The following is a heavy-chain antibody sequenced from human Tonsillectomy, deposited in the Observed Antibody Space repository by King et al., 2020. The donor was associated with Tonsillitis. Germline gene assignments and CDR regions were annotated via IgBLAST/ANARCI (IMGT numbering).Heavy chain of an antibody. CDR1: GFSLSTSGVG. Sequence: TLKESGPTLVKPTQTLTLTCTFSGFSLSTSGVGVGWIRQPPGKALEWLALIYWNDDKRYSPSLKSRLTITKDTSKNQVVLTMTNMDPVDTATYYCAHRHEYSMSISFDPWGQGTLFTVSS. D-gene: IGHD6-6*01. V-gene: IGHV2-5*01. CDR3: AHRHEYSMSISFDP. J-gene: IGHJ5*02. CDR2: IYWNDDK.